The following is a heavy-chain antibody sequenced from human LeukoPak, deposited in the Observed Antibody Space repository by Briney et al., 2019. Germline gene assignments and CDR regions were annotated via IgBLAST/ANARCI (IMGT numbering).Heavy chain of an antibody. V-gene: IGHV4-61*02. J-gene: IGHJ4*02. Sequence: PSETLSLTCTVSGGSISSGSYYWSWIRQPAGKGLEWIGRIYTSGSTNYNPSLKSRVTISVDTSKNQFSLKLSSVTAADTAVYYCARDIVAAYFDYWGQGTLVTVSS. D-gene: IGHD5-12*01. CDR3: ARDIVAAYFDY. CDR2: IYTSGST. CDR1: GGSISSGSYY.